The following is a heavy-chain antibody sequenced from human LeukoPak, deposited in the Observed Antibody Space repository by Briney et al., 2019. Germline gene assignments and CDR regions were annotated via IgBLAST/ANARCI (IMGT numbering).Heavy chain of an antibody. D-gene: IGHD2-15*01. CDR1: GFTFSSYE. CDR2: ISSSGSTI. V-gene: IGHV3-48*03. J-gene: IGHJ6*04. CDR3: AREDCSGGSCYPDYYYYYGMDV. Sequence: VGSLRLSCAASGFTFSSYEMNWVRQAPGKGLEWVSYISSSGSTIYYADSVKGRFTISRDNAKNSLYLQMNSLRAEDTAVYYCAREDCSGGSCYPDYYYYYGMDVWGKGTTVTVSS.